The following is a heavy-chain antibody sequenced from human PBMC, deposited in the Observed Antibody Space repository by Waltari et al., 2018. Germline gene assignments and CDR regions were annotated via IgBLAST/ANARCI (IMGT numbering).Heavy chain of an antibody. D-gene: IGHD3-22*01. J-gene: IGHJ4*02. V-gene: IGHV3-21*01. Sequence: EVQLVESGGGLVKPGGSLRLSCAASGFTFSSYSMNWVRQAPGKGLEWVSSISSSSSYIYYADSGKCRFTISRDNAKNSLYLQMNSLRAEDTAVYYCARERYYYDSSGFDYWGQGTLVTVSS. CDR3: ARERYYYDSSGFDY. CDR1: GFTFSSYS. CDR2: ISSSSSYI.